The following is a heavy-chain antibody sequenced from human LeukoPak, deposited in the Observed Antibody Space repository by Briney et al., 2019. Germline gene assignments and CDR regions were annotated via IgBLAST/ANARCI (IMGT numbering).Heavy chain of an antibody. Sequence: ASVKVSCMAFNYTFTDYAITWVRQAPGQGLEWMAWISTYNGNTEYAQKFQGKVTVTTDTSTSTAYMELRSLRSDDTAVYYCARGPGDRGFDYWGQGTLVTVSS. J-gene: IGHJ4*02. D-gene: IGHD2-21*02. CDR2: ISTYNGNT. V-gene: IGHV1-18*01. CDR1: NYTFTDYA. CDR3: ARGPGDRGFDY.